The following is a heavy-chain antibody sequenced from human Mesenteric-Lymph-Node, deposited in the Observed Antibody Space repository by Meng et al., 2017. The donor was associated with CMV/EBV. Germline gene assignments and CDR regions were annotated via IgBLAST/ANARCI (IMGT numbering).Heavy chain of an antibody. CDR1: GFTFSSYE. J-gene: IGHJ6*02. V-gene: IGHV3-48*03. CDR3: ARDLVELADYYSYTMDV. CDR2: ISSSGNTI. D-gene: IGHD1-7*01. Sequence: GGSLRLSCAASGFTFSSYEMNWVRQAPGKGLEWVSYISSSGNTIYYADSVKGRFTITRDNAKNSLYLQMNSLRAEDTAVYYCARDLVELADYYSYTMDVWGQGTTVTVSS.